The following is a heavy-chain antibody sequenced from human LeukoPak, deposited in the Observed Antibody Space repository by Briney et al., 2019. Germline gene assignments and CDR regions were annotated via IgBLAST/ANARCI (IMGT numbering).Heavy chain of an antibody. J-gene: IGHJ5*02. CDR1: GYLISSGYY. CDR2: ISHSGTS. V-gene: IGHV4-38-2*01. Sequence: SETLSLTCVVSGYLISSGYYWDWIRQSPGKGLEWIGSISHSGTSYYNLSLKSRVTISVDTSKNQFSLKLTSVTAADTAVYHCARREDSAEWGNWFDPWGQGTLVTVSS. CDR3: ARREDSAEWGNWFDP. D-gene: IGHD1-26*01.